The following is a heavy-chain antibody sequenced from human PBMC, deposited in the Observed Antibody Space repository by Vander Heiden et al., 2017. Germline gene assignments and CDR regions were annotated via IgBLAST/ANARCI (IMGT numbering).Heavy chain of an antibody. J-gene: IGHJ3*02. CDR2: ISGSGGST. CDR1: GFTFSRYP. V-gene: IGHV3-23*01. Sequence: EVQLLESGGGLVQPGGSLRLSCAASGFTFSRYPMSWARPAPGKGLEWVSAISGSGGSTYYADSVKGRFTISRDNSKNTLYLQMNSLRAEDTAVYYCARHPDAFDIWGQGTMVTVSS. CDR3: ARHPDAFDI.